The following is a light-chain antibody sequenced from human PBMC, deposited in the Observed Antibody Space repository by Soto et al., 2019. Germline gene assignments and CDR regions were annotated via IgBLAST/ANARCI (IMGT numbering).Light chain of an antibody. Sequence: MVLTQSPATLSLSPGERATLSGRASQSVSSFLAWLQQKPGQAPRLLIYDASNRDTDITSRFSGSGSGTDFTLTINILAAEDSAIYYCQQRSNWPLTFGGGTKVEIK. CDR2: DAS. J-gene: IGKJ4*01. V-gene: IGKV3-11*01. CDR3: QQRSNWPLT. CDR1: QSVSSF.